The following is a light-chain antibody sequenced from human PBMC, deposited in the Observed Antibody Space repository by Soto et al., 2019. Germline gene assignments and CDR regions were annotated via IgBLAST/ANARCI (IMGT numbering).Light chain of an antibody. CDR3: QQYNNSPPSVRWHT. CDR2: GAS. J-gene: IGKJ2*01. V-gene: IGKV3-15*01. Sequence: EIVMTQSPATLSVSPGERATLSCRASQSVSSNLAWYQQKPGQAPRLLIYGASTRATGIPARFSGSGSGTEFTLTISSLQSEDFAVYYWQQYNNSPPSVRWHTFGQGTKLEIK. CDR1: QSVSSN.